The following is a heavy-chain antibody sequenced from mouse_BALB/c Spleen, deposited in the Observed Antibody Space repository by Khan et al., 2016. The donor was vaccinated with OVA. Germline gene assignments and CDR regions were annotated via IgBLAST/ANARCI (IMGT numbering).Heavy chain of an antibody. CDR3: ARTVWLLDFAMDY. CDR1: GFSLSSSGMG. D-gene: IGHD2-3*01. J-gene: IGHJ4*01. Sequence: QVTLKESGPGILQPSQTLSLTCSFSGFSLSSSGMGVSWIRQPSGKGLEWLAHIYWDDDKRYNPYLKSRLTISKDTSSNQVFLKITSVDTADTATYYCARTVWLLDFAMDYWGQGTSVTVSS. CDR2: IYWDDDK. V-gene: IGHV8-12*01.